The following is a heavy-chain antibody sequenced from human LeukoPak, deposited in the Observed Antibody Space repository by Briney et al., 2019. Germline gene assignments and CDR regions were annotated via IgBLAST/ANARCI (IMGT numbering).Heavy chain of an antibody. J-gene: IGHJ4*02. CDR2: INWSGGST. V-gene: IGHV3-20*04. D-gene: IGHD2-2*01. Sequence: GGSLRLSCTASGFAFDEHGMSWVRQVPGKGLEWVSGINWSGGSTGYADPLRGRFTISRVNAKNSLYLQMDSLRAEDTALYYCARAPITSPFYFDYWGQGTLVTVSS. CDR1: GFAFDEHG. CDR3: ARAPITSPFYFDY.